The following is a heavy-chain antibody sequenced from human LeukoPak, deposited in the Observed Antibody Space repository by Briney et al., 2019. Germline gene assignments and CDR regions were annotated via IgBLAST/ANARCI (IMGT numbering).Heavy chain of an antibody. CDR3: AKDSVRSGGWFYFDN. CDR2: ISASGGNT. J-gene: IGHJ4*02. CDR1: GFTFSSQD. Sequence: GGSLRLSCAASGFTFSSQDMSWVRQAPRKGLEWVSGISASGGNTFYADSVKSRFTISRDNSKNTLYLQMSSLRAEDTAIYYCAKDSVRSGGWFYFDNWGQGTLVSVSS. V-gene: IGHV3-23*01. D-gene: IGHD6-19*01.